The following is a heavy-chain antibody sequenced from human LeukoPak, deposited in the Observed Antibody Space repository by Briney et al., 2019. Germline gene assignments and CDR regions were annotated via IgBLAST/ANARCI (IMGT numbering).Heavy chain of an antibody. Sequence: GESLKISCKGSGYSFTSYWIGWVRQVPGKGLEWMGIIYPGDSDTRYSPSFQGQVTISADKSISTAYLQWSSLKASDTAMYYCAIREWGDSSGYYYGYWGQGTLVTVSS. CDR3: AIREWGDSSGYYYGY. D-gene: IGHD3-22*01. CDR1: GYSFTSYW. V-gene: IGHV5-51*01. CDR2: IYPGDSDT. J-gene: IGHJ4*02.